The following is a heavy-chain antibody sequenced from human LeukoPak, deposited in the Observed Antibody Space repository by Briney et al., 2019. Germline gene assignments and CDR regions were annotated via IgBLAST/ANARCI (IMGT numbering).Heavy chain of an antibody. Sequence: GASVKVSCKASGYTFTDYYIHWVRQAPGQGLEWMGLINPNSGYTSYAQNFQGRVTMTRDTSISTAYMELNSLRSEDTAVYFCARVGVTAATADYWGQGTLVTVSS. CDR3: ARVGVTAATADY. D-gene: IGHD6-25*01. V-gene: IGHV1-2*02. J-gene: IGHJ4*02. CDR2: INPNSGYT. CDR1: GYTFTDYY.